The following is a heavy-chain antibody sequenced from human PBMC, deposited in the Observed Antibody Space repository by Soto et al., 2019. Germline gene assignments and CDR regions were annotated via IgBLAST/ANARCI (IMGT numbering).Heavy chain of an antibody. Sequence: EVQLVESGGGLVKPGGSLRLSCAASGFIFSGYSMNCVRQAPGKGLEWVSSMSFSAGNIYYADSVKGRFTISRDNTKNSLYLQMDSLRAEDTAIYYCARSKPSAAAVVYWGQGTLVTVSS. J-gene: IGHJ4*02. CDR1: GFIFSGYS. D-gene: IGHD6-13*01. CDR2: MSFSAGNI. V-gene: IGHV3-21*01. CDR3: ARSKPSAAAVVY.